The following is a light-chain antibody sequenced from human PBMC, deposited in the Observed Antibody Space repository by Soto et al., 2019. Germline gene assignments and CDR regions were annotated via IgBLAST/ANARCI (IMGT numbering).Light chain of an antibody. CDR2: GAS. Sequence: EIVMTQSPATLSVSPGERATLSCRASQSCSSNLAWYQQKPGQAPRLLIYGASTRATGIPARFSGSGSGTEFTLTISSLQSEDFAVYYCQQYNNWPLLTFGGGTKVDIK. CDR3: QQYNNWPLLT. V-gene: IGKV3-15*01. J-gene: IGKJ4*01. CDR1: QSCSSN.